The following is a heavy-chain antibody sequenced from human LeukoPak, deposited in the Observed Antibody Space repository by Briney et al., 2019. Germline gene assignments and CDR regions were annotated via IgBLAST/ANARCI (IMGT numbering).Heavy chain of an antibody. CDR3: ARGGGDFWSGQIDY. CDR2: IWYDGSNK. V-gene: IGHV3-33*08. CDR1: GFTFSSYG. J-gene: IGHJ4*02. D-gene: IGHD3-3*01. Sequence: GRSLRLSCAASGFTFSSYGMHWVRQAPGKGLEWVAVIWYDGSNKYYADSVKGRFTISRDNSKNTLYLQMNSLRAEDTAVYYCARGGGDFWSGQIDYWGQGTLVTVSS.